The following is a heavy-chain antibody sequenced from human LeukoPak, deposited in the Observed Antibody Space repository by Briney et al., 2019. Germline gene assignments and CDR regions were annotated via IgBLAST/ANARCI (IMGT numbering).Heavy chain of an antibody. V-gene: IGHV1-18*01. J-gene: IGHJ4*02. D-gene: IGHD3-22*01. CDR1: GYTFTSYG. CDR3: ARDEGSYYDYFDY. Sequence: ASVKVSCKASGYTFTSYGISWVRQVPGQVLEWMGWINAYNGDTNYAQKLQGRVTMTTDTSTSTAYMELRSLRSDDTAVYYCARDEGSYYDYFDYWGQGTQVTVSS. CDR2: INAYNGDT.